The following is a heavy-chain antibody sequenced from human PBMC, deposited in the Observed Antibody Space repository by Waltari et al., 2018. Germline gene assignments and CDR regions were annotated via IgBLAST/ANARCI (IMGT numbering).Heavy chain of an antibody. V-gene: IGHV1-18*01. J-gene: IGHJ5*02. CDR3: ARVPSP. Sequence: QVQLVQSGAEVKKPGASVRLSCKALGYTFTKYGVTWVRQAPGQGLEWLGWISTSTGNRKYAQKIQDRVIMTTHSSTSTAYLELRSLRYDDTAVYFCARVPSPWGQGTQVTVSS. CDR2: ISTSTGNR. CDR1: GYTFTKYG.